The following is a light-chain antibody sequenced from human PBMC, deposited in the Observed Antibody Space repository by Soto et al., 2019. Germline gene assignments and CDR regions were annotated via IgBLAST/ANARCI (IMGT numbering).Light chain of an antibody. Sequence: QSVLTQPPSVSGAPGQRVTISCTGSSSNIGAGYDVHWYQQLPGTAPKLVIYVNTNRPSGVPDRFSGSKSGTSASLAITGLQAEDEADYYCQSYDGSRVLFGGGTKLTVL. CDR1: SSNIGAGYD. V-gene: IGLV1-40*01. J-gene: IGLJ2*01. CDR3: QSYDGSRVL. CDR2: VNT.